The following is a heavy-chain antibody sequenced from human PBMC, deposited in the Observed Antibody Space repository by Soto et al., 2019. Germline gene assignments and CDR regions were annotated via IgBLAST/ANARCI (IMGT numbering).Heavy chain of an antibody. CDR2: INPKTAAT. V-gene: IGHV1-2*02. D-gene: IGHD1-26*01. Sequence: QVPLVQSGAEVKKSGASVKVSCKASGYTFSDYFIQWLRQAPGQGLEWVAWINPKTAATNYAKKFQDRVTVTSDTSITTAYLELTRLRPDDTALYYCARIKWGLDYYSGTDVWGQGTAVTVSS. CDR1: GYTFSDYF. J-gene: IGHJ6*02. CDR3: ARIKWGLDYYSGTDV.